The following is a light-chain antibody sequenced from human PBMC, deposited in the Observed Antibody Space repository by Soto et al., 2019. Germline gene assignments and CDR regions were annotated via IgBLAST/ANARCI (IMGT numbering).Light chain of an antibody. Sequence: QSALTQPASVSGSPGQSITISCTGASSDVGRYNYVSWYQLHPGKAPKLIIYEVSNRPSGVSNRFSGSKSGNTASLTISGLRAEDEADYYCSSYTSSSTLVYVFGTGTKVTV. J-gene: IGLJ1*01. CDR1: SSDVGRYNY. V-gene: IGLV2-14*01. CDR2: EVS. CDR3: SSYTSSSTLVYV.